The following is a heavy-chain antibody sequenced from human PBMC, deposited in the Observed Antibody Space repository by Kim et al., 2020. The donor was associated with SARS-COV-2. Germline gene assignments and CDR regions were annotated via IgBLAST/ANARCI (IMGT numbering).Heavy chain of an antibody. Sequence: ASVKVSCKASGYTFTSYAMHWVRQAPGQRLEWMGWINAGNGNTKYSQKFQGRVTITRDTSASTAYMELSSLRSEDTAVYYCARVGGPPYYYDSSGYYNWFDPWGQGTLVTVSS. CDR2: INAGNGNT. CDR3: ARVGGPPYYYDSSGYYNWFDP. CDR1: GYTFTSYA. J-gene: IGHJ5*02. V-gene: IGHV1-3*01. D-gene: IGHD3-22*01.